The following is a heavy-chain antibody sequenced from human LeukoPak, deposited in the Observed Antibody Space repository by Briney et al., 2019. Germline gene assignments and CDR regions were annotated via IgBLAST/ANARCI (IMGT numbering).Heavy chain of an antibody. D-gene: IGHD6-13*01. V-gene: IGHV3-20*04. CDR2: INWNGGGT. CDR3: TKVRSGSSNWALRVFDY. Sequence: PGGSLRLSCAASGFTFDDYGMSWVRQAPGKGLEWVSAINWNGGGTGYADSVKGRFTISRDNSKSTLYLQMNNLGVEDTAVYYCTKVRSGSSNWALRVFDYWGQGALVTVSS. CDR1: GFTFDDYG. J-gene: IGHJ4*02.